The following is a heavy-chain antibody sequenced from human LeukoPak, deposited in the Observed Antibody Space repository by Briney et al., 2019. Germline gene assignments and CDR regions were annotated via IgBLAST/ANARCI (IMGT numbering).Heavy chain of an antibody. CDR1: GTSINTYY. Sequence: PSETLTLTCTVSGTSINTYYWTWIRQPAGKGLEWIGRTYTSGVTNTNPSLKSRVAMSVDSSKNQFSLRLTSVTAADTAVYFCGRVVVRTTRQYSFIDPWGQGILVTVSS. CDR2: TYTSGVT. V-gene: IGHV4-4*07. CDR3: GRVVVRTTRQYSFIDP. J-gene: IGHJ5*02. D-gene: IGHD3-10*01.